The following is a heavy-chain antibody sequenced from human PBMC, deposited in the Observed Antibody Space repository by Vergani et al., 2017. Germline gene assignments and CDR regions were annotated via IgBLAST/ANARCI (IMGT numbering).Heavy chain of an antibody. CDR1: GGSISSSSYY. CDR2: IYYSGST. D-gene: IGHD3-3*01. J-gene: IGHJ4*02. Sequence: QLQLQESGPGLVKPSETLSLTCTVSGGSISSSSYYWGWIRQPPGKGLEWIGSIYYSGSTYYNPSLKSRVTISVDTSKNQFSLKLSSVTAADTAVYYCATQMXDFWSGYYPLVNDYWGQGTLVTVSS. V-gene: IGHV4-39*01. CDR3: ATQMXDFWSGYYPLVNDY.